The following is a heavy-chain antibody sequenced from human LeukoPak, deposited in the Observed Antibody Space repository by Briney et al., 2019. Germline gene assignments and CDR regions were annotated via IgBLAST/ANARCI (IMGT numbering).Heavy chain of an antibody. CDR1: GFAFGIYA. CDR2: ISSTNAI. Sequence: GGSLRLSCSASGFAFGIYALNWFRHTPGKGLEWLSYISSTNAIYYADSAKGRSTISRDNAKESLYLQMNSLRAEDTAVYYCARDDKWAFDYWGQGALVTVSS. V-gene: IGHV3-69-1*02. J-gene: IGHJ4*02. D-gene: IGHD1-26*01. CDR3: ARDDKWAFDY.